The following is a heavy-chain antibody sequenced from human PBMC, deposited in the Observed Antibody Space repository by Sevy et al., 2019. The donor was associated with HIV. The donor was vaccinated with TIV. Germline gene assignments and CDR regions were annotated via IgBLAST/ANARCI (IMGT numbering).Heavy chain of an antibody. CDR2: TYYDGSA. CDR3: ARGEDSAMIDY. D-gene: IGHD5-18*01. Sequence: SETLSLTCTVSGGSISSGSYYWGWIRQPPGKWLEWIGTTYYDGSAYYDPSLQSRVSMSVDTSKNQFSLNLSSVTAADTAVYFCARGEDSAMIDYWGQGTLVTVSS. V-gene: IGHV4-39*01. J-gene: IGHJ4*02. CDR1: GGSISSGSYY.